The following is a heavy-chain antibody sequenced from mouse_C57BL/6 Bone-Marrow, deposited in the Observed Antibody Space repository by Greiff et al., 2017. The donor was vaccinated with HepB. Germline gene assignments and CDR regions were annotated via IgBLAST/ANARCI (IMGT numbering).Heavy chain of an antibody. CDR2: FYPGSGSI. CDR1: GYTFTEYT. J-gene: IGHJ3*01. CDR3: ARHEEGYYYGSSGFLY. V-gene: IGHV1-62-2*01. D-gene: IGHD1-1*01. Sequence: QVQLQQSGAELVKPGASVKLSCKASGYTFTEYTIHWVKQRSGQGLEWIGWFYPGSGSIKYNEKFKDKATLTADNSSSTVYMELSRLTSDDSAVYFCARHEEGYYYGSSGFLYWGQGTLVTVSA.